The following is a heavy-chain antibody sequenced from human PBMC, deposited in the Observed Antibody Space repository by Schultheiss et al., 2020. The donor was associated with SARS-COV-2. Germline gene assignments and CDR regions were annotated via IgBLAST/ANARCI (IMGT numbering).Heavy chain of an antibody. V-gene: IGHV3-15*01. J-gene: IGHJ4*02. CDR2: IKSKSDGGTI. D-gene: IGHD2-2*01. Sequence: GESLKISCAASGFTFSSYSMNWVRQAPGKGLEWVGRIKSKSDGGTIDYAAPVKGRFTISRDDSKNRLHLQMNSLKTEDTAVYYCATDRVVVAAASDYWGQGTLVTVSS. CDR3: ATDRVVVAAASDY. CDR1: GFTFSSYS.